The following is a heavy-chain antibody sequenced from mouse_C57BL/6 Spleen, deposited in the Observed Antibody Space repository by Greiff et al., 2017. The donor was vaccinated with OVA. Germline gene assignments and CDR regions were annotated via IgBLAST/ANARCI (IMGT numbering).Heavy chain of an antibody. CDR1: GYTFTSYW. Sequence: QVQLQQSGAELVRPGSSVKLSCKASGYTFTSYWMHWVKQRPIQGLEWIGNIDPSDSETHYNQKFKDKATLTVDKSSSTAYMQLRSLTSEDSAVYYCARMGYGSTYYAMDYWGQGTSVTVAS. CDR3: ARMGYGSTYYAMDY. D-gene: IGHD1-1*01. J-gene: IGHJ4*01. CDR2: IDPSDSET. V-gene: IGHV1-52*01.